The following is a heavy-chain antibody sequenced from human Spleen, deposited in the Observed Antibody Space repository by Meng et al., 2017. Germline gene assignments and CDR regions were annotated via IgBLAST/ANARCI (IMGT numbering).Heavy chain of an antibody. CDR3: AKVLFGFLRLDPLDY. V-gene: IGHV3-23*01. CDR1: GFTFSSYA. J-gene: IGHJ4*02. Sequence: GGSLRLSCAASGFTFSSYAMSWVRQAPGKGLEWVSTGVGSSVTTYYADSVKGRFTISRDNSKNTLYLQVNSLIAEDTAVYYCAKVLFGFLRLDPLDYWGQGTLVTVSS. CDR2: GVGSSVTT. D-gene: IGHD2/OR15-2a*01.